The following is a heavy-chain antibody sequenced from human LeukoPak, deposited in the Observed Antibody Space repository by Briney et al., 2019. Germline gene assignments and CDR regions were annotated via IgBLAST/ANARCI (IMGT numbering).Heavy chain of an antibody. CDR1: GYTFTGYY. Sequence: ASVKVSCKASGYTFTGYYMHWVRQAPGQGLEWMGIINPSGGSTSYAQKFRGRVTMTRDTSTSTVYMELSSLRSEDTAVYYCARDGGPDYYDSSGYLPDYWGQGTLVTVSS. V-gene: IGHV1-46*01. CDR2: INPSGGST. D-gene: IGHD3-22*01. J-gene: IGHJ4*02. CDR3: ARDGGPDYYDSSGYLPDY.